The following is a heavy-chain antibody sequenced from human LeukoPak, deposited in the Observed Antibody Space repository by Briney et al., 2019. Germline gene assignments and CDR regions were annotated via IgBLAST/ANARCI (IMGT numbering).Heavy chain of an antibody. Sequence: GGSLRLSCAASGFTFSSYAMSWVRQAPGKGLEWVSGISGSGGSTYYADSVKGRFTISRDSSRHTLYLQMNSLRAEDTAVYYCAKGLRYCSGGSCYKDNSWGQGTLVTVSS. CDR3: AKGLRYCSGGSCYKDNS. D-gene: IGHD2-15*01. J-gene: IGHJ4*02. CDR2: ISGSGGST. CDR1: GFTFSSYA. V-gene: IGHV3-23*01.